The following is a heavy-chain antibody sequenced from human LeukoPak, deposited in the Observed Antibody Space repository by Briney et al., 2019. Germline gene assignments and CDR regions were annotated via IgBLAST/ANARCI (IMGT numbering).Heavy chain of an antibody. J-gene: IGHJ6*02. Sequence: ASVKVSCKASGYTFISYAMNWVRQAPGQGLEWMGWINTNTGNPTYAQGFTGRFVFSLDTSVSTAYLQISSLKAEDTAVYYCARESYDFWSGYYSHYYGMDVWGQGTTVTVSS. CDR3: ARESYDFWSGYYSHYYGMDV. CDR1: GYTFISYA. CDR2: INTNTGNP. D-gene: IGHD3-3*01. V-gene: IGHV7-4-1*02.